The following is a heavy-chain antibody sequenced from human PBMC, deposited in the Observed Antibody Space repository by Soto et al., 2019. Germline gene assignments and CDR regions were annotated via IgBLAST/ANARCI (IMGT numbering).Heavy chain of an antibody. J-gene: IGHJ4*02. D-gene: IGHD6-13*01. CDR2: IYYSGST. CDR1: GGSISSSSYY. CDR3: ARHVRPARDSSSWYDY. Sequence: SETLSLTCTVSGGSISSSSYYWGWIRQPPGKGLEWIGSIYYSGSTYYNPSLKSRVTISIDTSKNQFSLKLSSVTAADTAVYYCARHVRPARDSSSWYDYWGQGTLVTVSS. V-gene: IGHV4-39*01.